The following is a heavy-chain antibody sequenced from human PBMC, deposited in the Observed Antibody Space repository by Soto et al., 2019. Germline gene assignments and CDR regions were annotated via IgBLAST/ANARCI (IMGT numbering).Heavy chain of an antibody. Sequence: SETLSLTCTVSGGSISSSSYYWGWIRQPPGKGLEWIGSIYYSGSTYYNPSLKSRVTISVDTSKNQFSLKLSSVTAADTAVYYCARGYDSSGYWYHFDYWGQGTLVTVSS. J-gene: IGHJ4*02. D-gene: IGHD3-22*01. CDR3: ARGYDSSGYWYHFDY. CDR2: IYYSGST. V-gene: IGHV4-39*07. CDR1: GGSISSSSYY.